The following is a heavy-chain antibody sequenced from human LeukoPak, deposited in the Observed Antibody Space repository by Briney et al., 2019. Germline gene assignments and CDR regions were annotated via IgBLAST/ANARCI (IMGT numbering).Heavy chain of an antibody. V-gene: IGHV3-23*01. CDR3: AKDLQYNNWYFTY. CDR1: GFTFSTYG. CDR2: ISGSNDNT. Sequence: PVGSLRPSCAASGFTFSTYGTSWVRQAPGKGLERFSTISGSNDNTYYADSVKGRFTISRDISKNTLYLQMNSLRSEDTAVYYCAKDLQYNNWYFTYWGQGTLVTVSS. D-gene: IGHD1-1*01. J-gene: IGHJ4*02.